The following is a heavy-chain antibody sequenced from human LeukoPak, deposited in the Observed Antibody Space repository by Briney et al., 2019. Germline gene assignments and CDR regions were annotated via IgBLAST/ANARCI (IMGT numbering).Heavy chain of an antibody. CDR3: ARDSFGGGGKYVGSFDY. Sequence: PSQTLSLTCAISGDSVSSNSAAWNWIRQSPSRGLEWLGRTYYRSKWYNDYAVSVQSRITINPDTSKNHFSLQLNSVTPEDTAVYYCARDSFGGGGKYVGSFDYWGQGTLVTVSS. CDR1: GDSVSSNSAA. J-gene: IGHJ4*02. CDR2: TYYRSKWYN. V-gene: IGHV6-1*01. D-gene: IGHD3-16*01.